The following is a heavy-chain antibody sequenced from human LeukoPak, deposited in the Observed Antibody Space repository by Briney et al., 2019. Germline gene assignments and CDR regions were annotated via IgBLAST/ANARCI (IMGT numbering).Heavy chain of an antibody. CDR1: GFTFSSFW. V-gene: IGHV3-7*01. CDR3: SRSSIAVAWN. J-gene: IGHJ1*01. D-gene: IGHD6-19*01. Sequence: GGSLRLSCAASGFTFSSFWMTWVRQAPGKGLEWVANIKQDGSEKFYVDSVRGRFTISRDNAKNSLYLQMNSLRAEDTAIYYCSRSSIAVAWNWGQGTLVTVSS. CDR2: IKQDGSEK.